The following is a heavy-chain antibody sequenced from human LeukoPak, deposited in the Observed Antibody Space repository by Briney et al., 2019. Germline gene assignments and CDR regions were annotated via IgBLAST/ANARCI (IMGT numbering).Heavy chain of an antibody. D-gene: IGHD2-15*01. CDR1: GYTFTGYY. CDR2: INPNSGGT. CDR3: ARGLIYCSGGSCRSEFDY. V-gene: IGHV1-2*02. J-gene: IGHJ4*02. Sequence: ASVKVSCKASGYTFTGYYTHWVRQAPGQGLEWMGWINPNSGGTNYAQKFQGRVTMTRDTSISTAYMELSRLRSEDTAVYYCARGLIYCSGGSCRSEFDYWGQGTLVTVSS.